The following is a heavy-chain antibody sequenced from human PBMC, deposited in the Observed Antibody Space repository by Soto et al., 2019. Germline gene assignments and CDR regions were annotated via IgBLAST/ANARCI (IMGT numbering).Heavy chain of an antibody. Sequence: QVQLVQSGAEVKKPGASVKVSCKASGYTFTSYAMHWVRQAPGQRLEWMGWINAGNGNTKYSQKFQGRVTITRDTSASTAYMVLSSLRSEDTAVYYCARDDEGATGFDYWGQGTLVTVSS. CDR3: ARDDEGATGFDY. V-gene: IGHV1-3*01. D-gene: IGHD1-26*01. CDR1: GYTFTSYA. J-gene: IGHJ4*02. CDR2: INAGNGNT.